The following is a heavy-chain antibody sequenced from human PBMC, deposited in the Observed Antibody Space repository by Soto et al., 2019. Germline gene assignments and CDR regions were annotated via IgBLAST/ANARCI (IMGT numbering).Heavy chain of an antibody. CDR2: INHSGST. CDR1: GGSGGSFSGYY. J-gene: IGHJ6*02. CDR3: ARHNYDSSGYYPYYYGMDV. Sequence: QVQLQQWGAGLLKPSETLSLTCAVYGGSGGSFSGYYWSWIRQPPGKGLEWIGEINHSGSTNYNPPLKSRVTISVDTSKNQFSLKLSSVTAADTAVYYCARHNYDSSGYYPYYYGMDVWGQGTTVTVSS. V-gene: IGHV4-34*01. D-gene: IGHD3-22*01.